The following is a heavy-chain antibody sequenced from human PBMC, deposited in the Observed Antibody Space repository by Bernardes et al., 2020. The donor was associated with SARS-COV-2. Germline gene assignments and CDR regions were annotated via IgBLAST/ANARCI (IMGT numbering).Heavy chain of an antibody. V-gene: IGHV3-48*03. CDR1: GFTFSSYD. CDR3: ARDGMRAWDFDS. D-gene: IGHD1-26*01. J-gene: IGHJ4*02. Sequence: GGSLRLSCVASGFTFSSYDMNWVRQAPGKGLECISYISKSASTIYYADSVKGRFTISRDNAKNSLSLQMNSLRAEDTAVYYCARDGMRAWDFDSWGQGTLVTVSS. CDR2: ISKSASTI.